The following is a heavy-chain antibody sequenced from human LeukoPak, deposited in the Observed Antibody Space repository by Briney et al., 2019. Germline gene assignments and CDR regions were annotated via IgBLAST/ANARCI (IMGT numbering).Heavy chain of an antibody. J-gene: IGHJ4*02. D-gene: IGHD2-21*02. CDR2: ISGSGSST. V-gene: IGHV3-23*01. Sequence: GGSLRLSCAASGFTFSVYVMSWVRQAPGKGLEWVSGISGSGSSTYFADSVKGRFTISRDNSKNTLYLQMDSLRAEDTAVYFCARTVVVTASPYYLDFWGQGTLVTVSS. CDR3: ARTVVVTASPYYLDF. CDR1: GFTFSVYV.